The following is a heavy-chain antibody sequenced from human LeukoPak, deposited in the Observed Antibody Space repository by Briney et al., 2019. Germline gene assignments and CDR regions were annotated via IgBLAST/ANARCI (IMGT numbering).Heavy chain of an antibody. Sequence: SETLSLTCTVSGGSISSGGYYWSWIRQHPGKGLEWIGYIYYSGSTYYNPSLKSRVTISVDTSKNQFSLKLSSVTAADTAVYYCARGEVAAADYWAQGTLVTVSS. D-gene: IGHD6-13*01. CDR1: GGSISSGGYY. CDR3: ARGEVAAADY. CDR2: IYYSGST. V-gene: IGHV4-31*03. J-gene: IGHJ4*02.